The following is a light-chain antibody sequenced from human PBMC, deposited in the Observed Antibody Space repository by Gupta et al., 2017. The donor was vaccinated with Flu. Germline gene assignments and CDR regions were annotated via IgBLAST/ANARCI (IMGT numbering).Light chain of an antibody. CDR3: HQEGSSSNT. J-gene: IGKJ5*01. V-gene: IGKV3-20*01. Sequence: EIVLTQSPGTLSLSPGERATLSCRASQSVSSSYLAWYQQKPGQAPRLLIYGASSSATGIPDRFSGCGSGTDFTLSIIRLEPEDFAVYYCHQEGSSSNTFGQGTRLEIK. CDR1: QSVSSSY. CDR2: GAS.